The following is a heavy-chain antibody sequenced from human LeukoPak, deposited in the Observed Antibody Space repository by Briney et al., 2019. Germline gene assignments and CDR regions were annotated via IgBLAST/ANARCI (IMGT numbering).Heavy chain of an antibody. Sequence: SGTLSLTCAVSGGSISSSNWWSWVRQPPGKGLEWIGEIYHSGSTNYNPSLKSRVTISVDKSKNQFSLKLSSVTAADTAVYYCARGRFLEWLLDSAPAFDYWGQGTLVTVSS. CDR2: IYHSGST. CDR3: ARGRFLEWLLDSAPAFDY. J-gene: IGHJ4*02. D-gene: IGHD3-3*01. V-gene: IGHV4-4*02. CDR1: GGSISSSNW.